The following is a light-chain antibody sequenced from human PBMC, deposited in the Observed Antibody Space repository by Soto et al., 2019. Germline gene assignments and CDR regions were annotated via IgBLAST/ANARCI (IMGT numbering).Light chain of an antibody. V-gene: IGLV1-47*01. CDR1: SSNIGSNY. CDR2: RNN. Sequence: QSVLTQPPSASGTPGQRVTISCSGSSSNIGSNYVYWYQQLPGTAPKLLIYRNNQRPSWVPDRFSGSKSGTSASLAISGLRSEDEADYYYAAWDDSRSGPVVFGGGTKLTVL. CDR3: AAWDDSRSGPVV. J-gene: IGLJ2*01.